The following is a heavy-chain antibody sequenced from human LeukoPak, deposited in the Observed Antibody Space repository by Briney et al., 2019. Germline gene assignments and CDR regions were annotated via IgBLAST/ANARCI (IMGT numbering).Heavy chain of an antibody. CDR2: ISHDGDNK. Sequence: PGGSLRLSCAASGFTFSSHAMLCVRQAPGKGLEWVAVISHDGDNKYYAESVKGRFTLSRDNSKNTLYLQMNSLRADDAAVYYCARDRYSSGWYYFDYWGQGTLATASS. J-gene: IGHJ4*02. CDR3: ARDRYSSGWYYFDY. D-gene: IGHD6-19*01. V-gene: IGHV3-30-3*01. CDR1: GFTFSSHA.